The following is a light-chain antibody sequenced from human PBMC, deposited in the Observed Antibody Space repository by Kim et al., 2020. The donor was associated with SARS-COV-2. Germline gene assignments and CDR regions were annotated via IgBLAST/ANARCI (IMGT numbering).Light chain of an antibody. CDR2: AAS. CDR3: QQSYSTPQLT. V-gene: IGKV1-39*01. J-gene: IGKJ4*01. CDR1: QSISSY. Sequence: SVGDRVTIACRASQSISSYLKWYQQKPGKAPKLLIYAASSLQSGVPSRFSGSGSGTDFTLTINSLQPEDFATYYCQQSYSTPQLTFGGGTKVDIK.